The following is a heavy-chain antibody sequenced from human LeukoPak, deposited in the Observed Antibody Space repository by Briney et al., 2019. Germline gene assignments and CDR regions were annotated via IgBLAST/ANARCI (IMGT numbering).Heavy chain of an antibody. J-gene: IGHJ4*02. D-gene: IGHD6-19*01. Sequence: NPSGTLSLTCAVYGGSFSGYYWSWIRQPPGKGLEWIGEINHSGSTNYNPSLKSRVTISVDTSKNQFSLKLSSVTAADTAVYYCARSRLGQWLAPSFDYWGQGTLVTVSS. CDR1: GGSFSGYY. V-gene: IGHV4-34*01. CDR3: ARSRLGQWLAPSFDY. CDR2: INHSGST.